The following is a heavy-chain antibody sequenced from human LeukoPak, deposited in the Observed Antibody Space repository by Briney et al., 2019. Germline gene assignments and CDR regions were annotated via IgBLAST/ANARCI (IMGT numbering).Heavy chain of an antibody. CDR2: ISNDGGRT. CDR1: GFTFSTYA. V-gene: IGHV3-23*01. Sequence: GGSLRLSCAASGFTFSTYAMSWVRQAPGKGLEWVSTISNDGGRTYYADSVKGRFTISRDNSKNTLYLQMNSLRAEDTAVDYCAKDVRGAVNWFDPWGQGTLVTVSS. CDR3: AKDVRGAVNWFDP. D-gene: IGHD3-10*02. J-gene: IGHJ5*02.